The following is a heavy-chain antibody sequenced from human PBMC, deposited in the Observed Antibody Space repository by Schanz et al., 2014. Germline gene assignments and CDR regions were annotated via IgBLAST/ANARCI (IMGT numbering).Heavy chain of an antibody. Sequence: EVQLVESGGGLVQPGGSLRLSCAASGFIFSDHYMEWVRQAPGKGLQWVGRTKNKANSYTTEYAASVKGRFTISRDDLKNSMNLQMNSLKTDDTAVYYCVVWFGGIXXDWGRGTLXXVSS. CDR3: VVWFGGIXXD. CDR1: GFIFSDHY. D-gene: IGHD3-10*01. J-gene: IGHJ4*02. V-gene: IGHV3-72*01. CDR2: TKNKANSYTT.